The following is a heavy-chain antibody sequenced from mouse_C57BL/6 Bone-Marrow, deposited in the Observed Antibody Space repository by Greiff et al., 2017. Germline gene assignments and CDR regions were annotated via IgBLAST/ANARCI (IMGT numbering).Heavy chain of an antibody. Sequence: EVQLQQSGPVLVKPGASVKMSCKASGYTFTDYYMNWVKQSHGKSLEWIGVINPYNGGTSYNQKFKGKATLTVDKSSSTAYMELNSLTSEDSAVYYCAAYGYGDEGLFAYWGQGTLVTVSA. CDR3: AAYGYGDEGLFAY. J-gene: IGHJ3*01. CDR2: INPYNGGT. V-gene: IGHV1-19*01. D-gene: IGHD2-2*01. CDR1: GYTFTDYY.